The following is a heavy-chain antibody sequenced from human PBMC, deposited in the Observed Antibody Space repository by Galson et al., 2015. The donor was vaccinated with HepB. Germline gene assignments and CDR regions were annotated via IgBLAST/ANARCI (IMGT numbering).Heavy chain of an antibody. V-gene: IGHV3-7*01. J-gene: IGHJ5*02. CDR3: ARLRDGHFSWFDP. CDR1: AFTFSSYW. D-gene: IGHD5-24*01. Sequence: LRLSCAASAFTFSSYWMTWVRQAPGKGLEWVANINLDGSEKYYVDSVKGRFTISRDNAKSSLFLQMNSLRVEDTAVYYCARLRDGHFSWFDPWGQGTLVTVSS. CDR2: INLDGSEK.